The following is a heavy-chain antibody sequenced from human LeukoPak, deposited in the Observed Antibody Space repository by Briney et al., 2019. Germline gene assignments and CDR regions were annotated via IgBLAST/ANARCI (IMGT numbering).Heavy chain of an antibody. CDR2: IKQGGSEK. V-gene: IGHV3-7*01. J-gene: IGHJ5*02. CDR3: ARGPPHYCSATICWFDP. CDR1: GFTLSNYW. D-gene: IGHD2-15*01. Sequence: GGSLRLSCAASGFTLSNYWMSWVRQAPGKGLEWVANIKQGGSEKYYVGSVKGRFSISRDNAKNSLCLQMNSLRPEDTAVYYCARGPPHYCSATICWFDPWGQGTLVTVSS.